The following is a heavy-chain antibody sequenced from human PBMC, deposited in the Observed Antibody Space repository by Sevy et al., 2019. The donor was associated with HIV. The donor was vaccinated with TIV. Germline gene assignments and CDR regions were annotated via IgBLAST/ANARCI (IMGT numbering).Heavy chain of an antibody. Sequence: GGSLRLSCTASGFTCGDYAMSWFRQAPGKGLEWVGFIRSKAYGGTTEYAASVKGRFTISRDDSKSIAYLQMNSLKTEDTAVYYCTRERVDTYYYDSSGYFDAFDIWGQGTMVTVSS. CDR1: GFTCGDYA. J-gene: IGHJ3*02. D-gene: IGHD3-22*01. CDR3: TRERVDTYYYDSSGYFDAFDI. CDR2: IRSKAYGGTT. V-gene: IGHV3-49*03.